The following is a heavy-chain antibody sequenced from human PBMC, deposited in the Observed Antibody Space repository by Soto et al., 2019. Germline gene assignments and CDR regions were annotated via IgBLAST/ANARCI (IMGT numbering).Heavy chain of an antibody. CDR1: GFTFTSYW. CDR2: IKGDGSEK. Sequence: EVRLVESGGGLVQPGGALRLSCVASGFTFTSYWMSWVRQDPGKGLEWVANIKGDGSEKKYVDSVKGRFTISRDNANNSVYLQMNSLRAEDTALYYCGRDEVRNGVGVWGQGTTVTVSS. J-gene: IGHJ6*02. V-gene: IGHV3-7*01. CDR3: GRDEVRNGVGV.